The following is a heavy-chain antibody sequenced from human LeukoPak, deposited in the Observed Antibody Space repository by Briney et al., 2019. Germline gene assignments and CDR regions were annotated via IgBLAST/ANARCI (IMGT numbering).Heavy chain of an antibody. CDR2: INPSGGGT. Sequence: ASVKVSCKASGYTFSDFYIHWVRQAPGQGLEWVGWINPSGGGTNYAPQFQGRATMARDTSISTAYMELSRLTSDDTAVYYCAKDRRGPKSYYYFYYMDVWGKGTTVTVSS. CDR1: GYTFSDFY. D-gene: IGHD3-16*01. CDR3: AKDRRGPKSYYYFYYMDV. V-gene: IGHV1-2*02. J-gene: IGHJ6*03.